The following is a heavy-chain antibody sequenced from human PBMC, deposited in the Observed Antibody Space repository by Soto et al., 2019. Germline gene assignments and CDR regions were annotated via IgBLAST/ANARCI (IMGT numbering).Heavy chain of an antibody. D-gene: IGHD3-22*01. CDR1: GDSIGSRYY. V-gene: IGHV4-39*01. CDR2: IHNSGST. CDR3: ARPYDGSGFHY. J-gene: IGHJ4*02. Sequence: ATLSLTCTVSGDSIGSRYYWCCIRQPPGKGLEWIGSIHNSGSTYYNPSLKSRVTLSVDTSKNQFSLKMSSVTAADTAMYYCARPYDGSGFHYWGQGALVTVSS.